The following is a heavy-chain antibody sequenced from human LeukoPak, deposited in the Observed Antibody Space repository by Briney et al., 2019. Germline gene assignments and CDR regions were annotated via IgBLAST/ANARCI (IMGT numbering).Heavy chain of an antibody. CDR2: ISSSGSTI. CDR3: ARGLMVCAIFDY. Sequence: QPGGSLRLSCAASGFTFSSYEMNWVRQAPGKGLEWVSYISSSGSTIYYADSVKGRFTISRDNAKNSLYLQMNSLRAEDTAVYYCARGLMVCAIFDYWGQGTLVTVSS. D-gene: IGHD2-8*01. J-gene: IGHJ4*02. CDR1: GFTFSSYE. V-gene: IGHV3-48*03.